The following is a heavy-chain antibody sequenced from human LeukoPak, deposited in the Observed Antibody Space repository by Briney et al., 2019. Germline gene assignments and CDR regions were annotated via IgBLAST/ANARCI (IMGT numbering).Heavy chain of an antibody. CDR1: GGSISSYY. V-gene: IGHV4-4*07. D-gene: IGHD1-26*01. Sequence: SETLSLTCTVSGGSISSYYWSWIRQPAGKGLEWIGRIYTSGSTNYNPSLKSRVTMSVDTSKNQFSLKLSSVTAADTAVYYCAREGVGATTMTYDYWDQGTLVTVSS. J-gene: IGHJ4*02. CDR3: AREGVGATTMTYDY. CDR2: IYTSGST.